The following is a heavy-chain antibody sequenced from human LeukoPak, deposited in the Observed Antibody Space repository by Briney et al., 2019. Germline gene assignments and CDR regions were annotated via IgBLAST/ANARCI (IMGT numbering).Heavy chain of an antibody. V-gene: IGHV1-69*02. J-gene: IGHJ4*02. CDR2: IIPILGIA. CDR3: ARGIAAAGPPEY. Sequence: SVKVSCTSSGGTVSSCTISWVRQSTGQGVGWMGRIIPILGIANYAQKLQGRVTITADKSTSTAYMELSSLRSEDTAVYYCARGIAAAGPPEYWGQGTLVTVSS. CDR1: GGTVSSCT. D-gene: IGHD6-13*01.